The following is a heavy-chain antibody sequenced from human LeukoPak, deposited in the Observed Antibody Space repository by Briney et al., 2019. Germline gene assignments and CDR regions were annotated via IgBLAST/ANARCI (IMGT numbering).Heavy chain of an antibody. CDR1: GYTFTSYY. CDR2: INPNSGGT. CDR3: AREKDSSGYYFGYFQH. Sequence: ASVKVSCKASGYTFTSYYMHWVRQAPGQGLEWMGRINPNSGGTNYAQKFQGGVTMTRDTSISTAYMELSRLRSDDTAVYYCAREKDSSGYYFGYFQHWGQGTLVTVSS. V-gene: IGHV1-2*06. J-gene: IGHJ1*01. D-gene: IGHD3-22*01.